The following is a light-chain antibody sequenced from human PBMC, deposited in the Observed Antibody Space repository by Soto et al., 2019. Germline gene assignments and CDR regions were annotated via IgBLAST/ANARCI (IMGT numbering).Light chain of an antibody. V-gene: IGLV1-51*01. CDR2: DNA. J-gene: IGLJ3*02. Sequence: QSVLTQPPSVSAAPGQKVTISCSGSSSNIGNDYVSWFQQFPGTAPKLLIYDNAKRPSGIPDRFSGSKSGTSATLGITGLQTGDEADYYCGTCDSSLSAGVFGGGTKVTVL. CDR3: GTCDSSLSAGV. CDR1: SSNIGNDY.